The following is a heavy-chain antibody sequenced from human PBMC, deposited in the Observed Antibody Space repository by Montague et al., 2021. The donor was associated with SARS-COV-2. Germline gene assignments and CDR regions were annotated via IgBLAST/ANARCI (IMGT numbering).Heavy chain of an antibody. Sequence: SETLSLTCAVYVGSFSGYYWSWLRQPAGRGLEWIGRIHTSGSTNYNPSLKTRVTISLDRSKNQFSLILSSVTAADTAVYFCARDFDWQQDPSTDYFHYGMDVWGQGTTVIVSS. D-gene: IGHD3-9*01. V-gene: IGHV4-4*07. CDR2: IHTSGST. CDR3: ARDFDWQQDPSTDYFHYGMDV. J-gene: IGHJ6*02. CDR1: VGSFSGYY.